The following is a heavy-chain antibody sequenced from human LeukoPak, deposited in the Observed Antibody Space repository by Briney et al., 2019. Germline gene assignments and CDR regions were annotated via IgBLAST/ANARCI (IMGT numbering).Heavy chain of an antibody. D-gene: IGHD6-6*01. CDR2: IIPIFGTA. V-gene: IGHV1-69*05. Sequence: SVTVSFKASRGTFISYAISWVRQAPGQGLEWMGGIIPIFGTANYAQKFQGRVTITTDESTSTAYMELSSLRSEDTAVYYCARDNSFSSSGWFDPWGQGTLVTVSS. CDR1: RGTFISYA. J-gene: IGHJ5*02. CDR3: ARDNSFSSSGWFDP.